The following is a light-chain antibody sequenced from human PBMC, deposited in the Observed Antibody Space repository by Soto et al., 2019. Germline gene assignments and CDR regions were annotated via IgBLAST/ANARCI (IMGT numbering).Light chain of an antibody. CDR3: SSYTSSNSVL. CDR2: DVI. CDR1: SSDVGGYNY. V-gene: IGLV2-14*03. J-gene: IGLJ2*01. Sequence: ALTQPASVSGSPGQSITISCTGTSSDVGGYNYVSWYQLHPGNAPKLMIYDVINRPSGVSYRFSGSKSGNTASLTISGLQAEDEADYYCSSYTSSNSVLFGGGTKLTVL.